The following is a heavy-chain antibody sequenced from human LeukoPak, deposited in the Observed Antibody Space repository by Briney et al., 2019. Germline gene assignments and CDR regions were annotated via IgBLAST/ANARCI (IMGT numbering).Heavy chain of an antibody. D-gene: IGHD5-12*01. CDR3: ARGEYSGYYDY. Sequence: SETLSLTCAVYGGSFSGYYWSWIRQPPGKGLEWIGEINHSGSTNYNPSLKSRVTISVDTSKNQFSLKLSSVTAAGTAVYYCARGEYSGYYDYWGQGTLVTVSS. CDR1: GGSFSGYY. CDR2: INHSGST. J-gene: IGHJ4*02. V-gene: IGHV4-34*01.